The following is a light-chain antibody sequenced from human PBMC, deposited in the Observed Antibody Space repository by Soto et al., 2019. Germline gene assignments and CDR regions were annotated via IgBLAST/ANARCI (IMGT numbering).Light chain of an antibody. CDR1: RNISSD. V-gene: IGKV1-39*01. CDR3: QQSYSTLPYT. J-gene: IGKJ2*01. CDR2: RAS. Sequence: IQMTQSPSSLSASVGDRVTLSCRASRNISSDLNWYQLKPGKAPKLLIYRASTLQNGVPSRFSGSGSATDFTLTITTLQPEDVATYSCQQSYSTLPYTFVQGTKVEIK.